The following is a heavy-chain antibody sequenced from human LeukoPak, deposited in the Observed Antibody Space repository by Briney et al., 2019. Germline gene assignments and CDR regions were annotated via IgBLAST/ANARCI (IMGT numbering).Heavy chain of an antibody. Sequence: PGGSLRLSCAASGFTFSSYAMHWVRQAPGKGLEWVAVISYDGSNKYYADSVKGRFTISRDNSKNTLYLQMNSLRADDTAVYYCHIQGYWGQGSLVTVSS. CDR2: ISYDGSNK. CDR1: GFTFSSYA. J-gene: IGHJ4*02. V-gene: IGHV3-30*14. D-gene: IGHD2-21*01. CDR3: HIQGY.